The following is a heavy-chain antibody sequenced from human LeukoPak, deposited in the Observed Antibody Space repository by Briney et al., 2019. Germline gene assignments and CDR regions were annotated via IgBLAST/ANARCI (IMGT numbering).Heavy chain of an antibody. D-gene: IGHD3-22*01. CDR2: MNPDSGDT. CDR1: GYTFTSYE. CDR3: ARGLGSYDSSELTWPMISL. V-gene: IGHV1-8*01. Sequence: ASVKVSCKASGYTFTSYEINWVRQATGHGLEWMGWMNPDSGDTAYAQKFQGRITMTRSTSITTAYMELSSLRSDDTAVYYCARGLGSYDSSELTWPMISLWGQGTQVTVSS. J-gene: IGHJ4*02.